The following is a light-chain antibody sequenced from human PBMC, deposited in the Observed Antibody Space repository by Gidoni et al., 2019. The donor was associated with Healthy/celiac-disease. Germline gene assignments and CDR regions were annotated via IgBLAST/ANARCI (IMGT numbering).Light chain of an antibody. CDR3: QQYNNWGGT. CDR1: QSVSSN. J-gene: IGKJ1*01. Sequence: EIVMTQSPATLSVSPGERATLSCRASQSVSSNLAWYQQKPGQAPRLLIYGASTRATGIPARFSGSGSGTEFTLTISSLQSEDVAVYYCQQYNNWGGTFGQGTKVEIK. CDR2: GAS. V-gene: IGKV3-15*01.